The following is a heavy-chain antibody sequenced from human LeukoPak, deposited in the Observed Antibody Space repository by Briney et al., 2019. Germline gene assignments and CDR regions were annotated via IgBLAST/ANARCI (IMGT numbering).Heavy chain of an antibody. J-gene: IGHJ4*02. CDR2: ISYDGSNK. CDR3: ASSEWELTSLDY. Sequence: GRSLRLSCAASGFTLSSYAMHWVRQAPGKGLEWVAVISYDGSNKYYADSVKGRFTISRDNSKNTLYLQMNSLRAEDTAVYYCASSEWELTSLDYWGQGTLVTVSS. D-gene: IGHD1-26*01. CDR1: GFTLSSYA. V-gene: IGHV3-30-3*01.